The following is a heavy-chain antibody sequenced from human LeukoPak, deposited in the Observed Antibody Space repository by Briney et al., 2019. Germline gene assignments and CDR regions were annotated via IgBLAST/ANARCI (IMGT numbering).Heavy chain of an antibody. V-gene: IGHV3-21*01. CDR1: GFTFSTYS. CDR2: IGTSGRYI. D-gene: IGHD3-16*01. J-gene: IGHJ3*02. Sequence: GGSLRLSCAASGFTFSTYSMNWVRLAPGKGLEWVSSIGTSGRYIYYAVSVKGRFTISRDNAKNSLYLQMNSLRAEDTAVYYCARETLGAIWGQGTMVTVSS. CDR3: ARETLGAI.